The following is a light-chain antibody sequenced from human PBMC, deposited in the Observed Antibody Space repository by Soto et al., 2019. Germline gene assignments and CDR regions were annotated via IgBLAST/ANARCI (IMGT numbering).Light chain of an antibody. CDR3: QTWGSGIVV. Sequence: QSVLTQSPSASASLGASVKLTCTLSSGHSNYAIAWHQQQSEKGPRYLMKLNSDGSHSKGDGIPDRFSGSSSGAERYLTTSGLQSDDEADYYCQTWGSGIVVFGGGTKLTVL. CDR1: SGHSNYA. J-gene: IGLJ2*01. CDR2: LNSDGSH. V-gene: IGLV4-69*01.